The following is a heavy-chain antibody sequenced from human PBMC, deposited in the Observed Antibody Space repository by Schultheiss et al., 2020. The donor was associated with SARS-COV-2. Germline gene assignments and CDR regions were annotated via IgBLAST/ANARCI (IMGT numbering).Heavy chain of an antibody. Sequence: KVSCKASGYTFTGYYMHWVRQAPGQGLEWMGGIIPIFGIANYAQKFQGRVTITADKSTSTAYMELSSLRSEDTAVYYCARGKVAGGLPDHWGQGTLVTVSS. CDR3: ARGKVAGGLPDH. J-gene: IGHJ4*02. D-gene: IGHD6-13*01. CDR2: IIPIFGIA. V-gene: IGHV1-69*17. CDR1: GYTFTGYY.